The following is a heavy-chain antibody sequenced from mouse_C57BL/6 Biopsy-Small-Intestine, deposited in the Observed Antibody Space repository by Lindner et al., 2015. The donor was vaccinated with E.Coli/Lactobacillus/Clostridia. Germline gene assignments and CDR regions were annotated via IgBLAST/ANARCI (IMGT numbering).Heavy chain of an antibody. Sequence: VQLQESGPELVKPGASVKMSCKASGYTFTSYVIHWVKQKPGQGLEWIGYINPYNDGTKYNEKFKGKATLTSDKSSSTAYMELSSLTSEDSAVYYCARWVYENHYGRDYHVMDYWGQGTSVTVSS. CDR3: ARWVYENHYGRDYHVMDY. CDR1: GYTFTSYV. D-gene: IGHD1-1*01. V-gene: IGHV1-14*01. J-gene: IGHJ4*01. CDR2: INPYNDGT.